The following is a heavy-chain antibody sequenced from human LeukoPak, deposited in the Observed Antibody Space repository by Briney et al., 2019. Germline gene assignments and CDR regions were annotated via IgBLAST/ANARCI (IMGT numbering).Heavy chain of an antibody. CDR1: GYSISSGYY. D-gene: IGHD3-22*01. V-gene: IGHV4-38-2*02. CDR2: LYHSGST. Sequence: SETLSLTCTVSGYSISSGYYWGWIRQPPGKGLEWIGSLYHSGSTYYNPSLKSRVTISVDTSKNQFSLKLSSVTAADTAVYYCARDGTMIVVAEPAFDYWGQGTLVTVSS. J-gene: IGHJ4*02. CDR3: ARDGTMIVVAEPAFDY.